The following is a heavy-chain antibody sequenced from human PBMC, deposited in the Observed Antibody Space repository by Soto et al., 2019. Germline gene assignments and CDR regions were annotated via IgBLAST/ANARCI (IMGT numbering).Heavy chain of an antibody. Sequence: GGSLRLSCAASGFTFSSYSMNWVRQAPGKGLEWVSSISSSSYIYYADSVKGRFTISRDNAKNSLYLQMNSLRAEDTAVYYCASGAVYSSGWYPDYGMDVWGQGTTVTVSS. V-gene: IGHV3-21*01. CDR1: GFTFSSYS. J-gene: IGHJ6*02. CDR2: ISSSSYI. CDR3: ASGAVYSSGWYPDYGMDV. D-gene: IGHD6-19*01.